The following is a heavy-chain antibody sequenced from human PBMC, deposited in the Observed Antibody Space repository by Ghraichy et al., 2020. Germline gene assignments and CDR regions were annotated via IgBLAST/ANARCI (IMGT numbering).Heavy chain of an antibody. CDR1: GGSFSGYY. V-gene: IGHV4-34*01. CDR2: INHSGST. CDR3: ARGPIAVAGFPFDP. Sequence: SETLSLTCAVYGGSFSGYYWSWIRQPPGKGLEWIGEINHSGSTNYNPSLKSRVTISVDTSKNQFSLKLSSVTAADTAVYYCARGPIAVAGFPFDPWGQGTLVTVSS. J-gene: IGHJ5*02. D-gene: IGHD6-19*01.